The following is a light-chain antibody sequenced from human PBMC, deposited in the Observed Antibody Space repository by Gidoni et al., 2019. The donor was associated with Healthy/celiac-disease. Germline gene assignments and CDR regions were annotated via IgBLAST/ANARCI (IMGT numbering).Light chain of an antibody. V-gene: IGKV3-11*01. Sequence: EIVLTQSPATLSMSPGERATLSCRASQSVSNYLAWYQQKPAQAPRLLIYDASNRATGISARISSSGATADFTLTISRLEPEDFTVYCCQRRSNWLITFGQGTRLEIK. CDR2: DAS. CDR1: QSVSNY. J-gene: IGKJ5*01. CDR3: QRRSNWLIT.